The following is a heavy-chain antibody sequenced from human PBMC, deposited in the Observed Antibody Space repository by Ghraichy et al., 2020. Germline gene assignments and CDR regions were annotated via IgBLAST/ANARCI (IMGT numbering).Heavy chain of an antibody. D-gene: IGHD1-26*01. CDR1: GLTLNDYG. CDR2: MSSDRTGT. J-gene: IGHJ4*02. Sequence: GGSLRLSCQASGLTLNDYGVHWVRQAPGKGLEWVAVMSSDRTGTFYADSVKGRFTMSRDRSRDTVYLQMNGLRREDSAVYYCGKDDYSGFVGALGDWGQGALVSVSS. V-gene: IGHV3-30*18. CDR3: GKDDYSGFVGALGD.